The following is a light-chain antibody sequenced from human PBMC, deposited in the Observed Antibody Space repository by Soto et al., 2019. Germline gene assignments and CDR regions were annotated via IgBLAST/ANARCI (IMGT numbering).Light chain of an antibody. J-gene: IGKJ5*01. Sequence: EIVMTQSPATLSVPPGDRATLSCRASESVRSNLAWYQQKPGQAPRLLIYGASIRAADIPARFSGSGPGTEFTLTISTLQSEDFSVYYCQQYYDWPTITFGQGTRLE. V-gene: IGKV3-15*01. CDR3: QQYYDWPTIT. CDR1: ESVRSN. CDR2: GAS.